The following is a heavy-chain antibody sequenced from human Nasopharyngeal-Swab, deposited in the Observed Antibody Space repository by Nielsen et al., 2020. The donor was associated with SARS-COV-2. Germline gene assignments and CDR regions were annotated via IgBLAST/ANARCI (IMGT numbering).Heavy chain of an antibody. CDR1: GYTFTSYD. CDR3: ARDPTLTYYDILTGYRTPDYYMDV. CDR2: MNPNSGNT. Sequence: ASVKVSCKASGYTFTSYDINWVRQATGQGLEWMGWMNPNSGNTSYAQKFQGRVTMTRDTSTSTVYMELSSLRSEDTAVYYCARDPTLTYYDILTGYRTPDYYMDVWGKGTTVTVSS. J-gene: IGHJ6*03. V-gene: IGHV1-8*01. D-gene: IGHD3-9*01.